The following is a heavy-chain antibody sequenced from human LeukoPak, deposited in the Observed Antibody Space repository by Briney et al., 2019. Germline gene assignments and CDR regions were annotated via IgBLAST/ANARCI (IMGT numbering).Heavy chain of an antibody. CDR3: ASLDTAKQPLANH. CDR1: GLTVSNHW. V-gene: IGHV3-7*03. Sequence: GGSLRLSCVASGLTVSNHWMSWVRQAPGKGLEWVADIREERGQEYYVDSVKGRFTISKNSAKNSLYLQMNTLRVEDTAMYYCASLDTAKQPLANHWGQGTLVTVSS. D-gene: IGHD5-18*01. CDR2: IREERGQE. J-gene: IGHJ5*02.